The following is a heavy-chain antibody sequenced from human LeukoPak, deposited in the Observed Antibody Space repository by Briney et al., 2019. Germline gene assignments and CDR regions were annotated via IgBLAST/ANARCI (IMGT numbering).Heavy chain of an antibody. Sequence: GGSLRLSCEASRFTFSSYPMHWVRQAPGKGLEWVSYIGSSGSTVYYADSVKGRFTISRDNAKNSLYLQMNSLRAEDTALYYCAREIVTTDNYYYMDVWGKGTTVTVSS. J-gene: IGHJ6*03. V-gene: IGHV3-48*04. CDR2: IGSSGSTV. CDR3: AREIVTTDNYYYMDV. D-gene: IGHD4-17*01. CDR1: RFTFSSYP.